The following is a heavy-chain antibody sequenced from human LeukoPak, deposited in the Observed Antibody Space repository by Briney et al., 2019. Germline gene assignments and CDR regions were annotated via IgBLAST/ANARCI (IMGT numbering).Heavy chain of an antibody. D-gene: IGHD3-3*01. CDR3: ARDFWSDYSYFDY. CDR2: INHSGST. V-gene: IGHV4-34*01. Sequence: PSETLSLTCAVYGGSFSGYYWSWIRQPPGKGLEWIGEINHSGSTNYNPSLKSRVTISVDTSKNQFSLKLSSVTAADTAVYYCARDFWSDYSYFDYWGQGTLVTVSS. CDR1: GGSFSGYY. J-gene: IGHJ4*02.